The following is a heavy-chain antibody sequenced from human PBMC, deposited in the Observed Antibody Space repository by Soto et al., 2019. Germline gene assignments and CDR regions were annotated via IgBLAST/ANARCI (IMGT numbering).Heavy chain of an antibody. V-gene: IGHV1-18*01. J-gene: IGHJ4*02. CDR3: ARVARYSAGNSLLDN. Sequence: QVQLVQSGAEVTKPGASVKVSCKTSGYPFTTYGLSWVRQAPGQGLEWKGWSVANSGNTIYAQKFKGRVTIYTDSSTDTAAPELRALTSDHSAVYCFARVARYSAGNSLLDNGGQGALVTVS. D-gene: IGHD5-12*01. CDR2: SVANSGNT. CDR1: GYPFTTYG.